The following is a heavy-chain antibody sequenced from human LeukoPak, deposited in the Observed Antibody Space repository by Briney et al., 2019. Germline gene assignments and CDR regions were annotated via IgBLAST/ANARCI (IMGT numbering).Heavy chain of an antibody. CDR2: ITGSSRYI. CDR3: AREHCSGGTCYPNDSYYYFGMDV. V-gene: IGHV3-21*01. CDR1: GFTFSNYI. J-gene: IGHJ6*02. D-gene: IGHD2-15*01. Sequence: GGSLRLSCAASGFTFSNYIMTWVRQAPGKGLEWVSSITGSSRYIYYADSVKGRFTISRDNAKNSLYLQMNSLRVEDTAVYYCAREHCSGGTCYPNDSYYYFGMDVWGQGTTVTVSS.